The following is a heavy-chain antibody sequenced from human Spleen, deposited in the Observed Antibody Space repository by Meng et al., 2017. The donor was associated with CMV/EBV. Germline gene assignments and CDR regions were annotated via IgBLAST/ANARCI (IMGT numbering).Heavy chain of an antibody. Sequence: GESLKISCAASGFTFSSYAMSWVRQAPGKGLEWVSTISSSRVGSTYYADSVKGRFTISRDNSKNTLYLQVNSLRAADTAVYYCAKRADYYGSGSYLSNWGPGTLVTVSS. CDR3: AKRADYYGSGSYLSN. CDR1: GFTFSSYA. J-gene: IGHJ4*02. V-gene: IGHV3-23*01. D-gene: IGHD3-10*01. CDR2: ISSSRVGST.